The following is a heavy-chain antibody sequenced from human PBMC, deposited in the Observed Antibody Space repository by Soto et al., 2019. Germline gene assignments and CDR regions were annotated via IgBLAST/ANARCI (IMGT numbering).Heavy chain of an antibody. V-gene: IGHV4-39*01. D-gene: IGHD2-8*01. Sequence: SETLSLTCTVSGDSISSSSHFWGWIRQPPGKGLEWIGSVYYSGITYYSPSLKSRVTMSVDASKNLFSLKLGSVAAADTAVYFCARHFYGVSPWGFDPWGLGTLVTVSS. CDR3: ARHFYGVSPWGFDP. J-gene: IGHJ5*02. CDR2: VYYSGIT. CDR1: GDSISSSSHF.